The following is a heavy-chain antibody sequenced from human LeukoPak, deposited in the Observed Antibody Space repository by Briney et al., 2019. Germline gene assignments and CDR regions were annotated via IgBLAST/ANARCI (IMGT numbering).Heavy chain of an antibody. CDR1: GFTFSSYG. J-gene: IGHJ4*02. CDR2: ISGSGGST. D-gene: IGHD1-26*01. CDR3: AKDTRFGGSYPYFDY. V-gene: IGHV3-23*01. Sequence: GGSLRLSCAASGFTFSSYGMSWVRQAPGEGVEWVSAISGSGGSTYYADSVKGRFTISRDNSKNTLYLQMNSLRAEDTAVYYCAKDTRFGGSYPYFDYWGQGTLVTVSS.